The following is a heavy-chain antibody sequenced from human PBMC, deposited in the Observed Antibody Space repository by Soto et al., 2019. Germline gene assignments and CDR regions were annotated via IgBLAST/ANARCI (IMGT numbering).Heavy chain of an antibody. CDR2: IYVTGAV. V-gene: IGHV4-31*03. CDR1: GAALNSGNYY. D-gene: IGHD1-20*01. J-gene: IGHJ5*02. CDR3: AILRIATNNYKWFVP. Sequence: SETLSLTCSVSGAALNSGNYYWSWIRQVPGKGLEWIGHIYVTGAVDYNPSLRDRITISQDTSERQFSLNLRLVTAADTAVYCCAILRIATNNYKWFVPWGQGTLVTVS.